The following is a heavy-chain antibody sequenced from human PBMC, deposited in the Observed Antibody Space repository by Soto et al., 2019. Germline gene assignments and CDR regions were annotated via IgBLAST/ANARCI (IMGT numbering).Heavy chain of an antibody. CDR2: IRSKAYGGTT. V-gene: IGHV3-49*03. Sequence: GGSLRLSCTASGFTFGDYAMSWFRQAPGKGLEWVGFIRSKAYGGTTEYAASVKGRFTISRDDSKSIAYLQMNSLKTEDTAVYYCTRNLCSPGHYGMDVWGQGTTVTVSS. CDR1: GFTFGDYA. CDR3: TRNLCSPGHYGMDV. J-gene: IGHJ6*02.